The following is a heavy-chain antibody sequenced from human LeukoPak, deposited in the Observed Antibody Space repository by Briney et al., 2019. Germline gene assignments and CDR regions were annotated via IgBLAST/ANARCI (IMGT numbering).Heavy chain of an antibody. CDR3: ATLSHYDSSGYYHFDY. CDR2: IIPIFGTA. V-gene: IGHV1-69*05. CDR1: GGTFSSYA. Sequence: SVKVSCKASGGTFSSYAISWVRQAPGQGLEWMGRIIPIFGTANYAQEFQGRVTITTDESTSTAYMELSSLRSEDTAVYYCATLSHYDSSGYYHFDYWGQGTLVTVSS. J-gene: IGHJ4*02. D-gene: IGHD3-22*01.